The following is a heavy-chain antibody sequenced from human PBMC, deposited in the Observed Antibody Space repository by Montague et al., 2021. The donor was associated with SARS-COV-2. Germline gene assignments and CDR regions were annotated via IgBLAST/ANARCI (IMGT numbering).Heavy chain of an antibody. D-gene: IGHD3-9*01. CDR3: ARDRDDPLTGYSNDAFDI. J-gene: IGHJ3*02. CDR1: GVSVKNYY. V-gene: IGHV4-4*07. Sequence: SETLSLTCTVSGVSVKNYYWSWIRQPAGKGLEWIGRIYTSGTTTYNPSLESRVTISLDTSKNQFSLKLSPVTAADTAIYYCARDRDDPLTGYSNDAFDIWGQGTMVTVSS. CDR2: IYTSGTT.